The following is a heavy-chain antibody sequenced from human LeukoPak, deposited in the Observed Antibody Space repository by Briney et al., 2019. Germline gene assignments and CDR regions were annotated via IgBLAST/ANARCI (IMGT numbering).Heavy chain of an antibody. J-gene: IGHJ5*02. CDR2: INPNSGGT. CDR1: GYTFTGYY. Sequence: ASVKVSCKASGYTFTGYYMHWVRQAAGQGLEWMGWINPNSGGTNYAQKFQGRVTMTRDTSISTAYMELSRLRSDDTAVYYCARGSSGWYSFDPWGQGTLVTVSS. CDR3: ARGSSGWYSFDP. D-gene: IGHD6-19*01. V-gene: IGHV1-2*02.